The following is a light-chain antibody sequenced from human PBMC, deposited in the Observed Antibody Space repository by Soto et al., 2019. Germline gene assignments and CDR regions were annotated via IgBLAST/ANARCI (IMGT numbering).Light chain of an antibody. CDR2: DNN. Sequence: QSVLTQPPSVSAAPGQKVTMSCSGSSSNIGNNYVSWYQHVPGTAPKLLIYDNNERPSGIPDRFSGSKSGTSATLGITGLQTGDEADYHCGTWDSSLSAVVFGGGTKLTVL. J-gene: IGLJ3*02. CDR1: SSNIGNNY. CDR3: GTWDSSLSAVV. V-gene: IGLV1-51*01.